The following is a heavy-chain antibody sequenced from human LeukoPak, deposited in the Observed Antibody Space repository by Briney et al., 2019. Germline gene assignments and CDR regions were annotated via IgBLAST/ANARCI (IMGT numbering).Heavy chain of an antibody. CDR2: INWNSGSI. CDR3: AKAHEYSTSSGDYFES. Sequence: GGSLRLSCAASGFSFDDYAMHWVRQPPGKGLEWVSGINWNSGSIDYADSVKGRFIIPRDNAKNSLYLQMNSLRPDDMALYYCAKAHEYSTSSGDYFESWGQGTLVTVSA. V-gene: IGHV3-9*03. J-gene: IGHJ4*02. D-gene: IGHD6-6*01. CDR1: GFSFDDYA.